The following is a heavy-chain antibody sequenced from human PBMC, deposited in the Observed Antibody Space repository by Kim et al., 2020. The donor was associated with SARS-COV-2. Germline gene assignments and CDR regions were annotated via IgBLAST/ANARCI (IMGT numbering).Heavy chain of an antibody. CDR1: GYSFKDYW. Sequence: GESLKISCKGSGYSFKDYWIGWVRQMPGKGLEWMGIIYPDEDGIKYSPSFQGQVTISVDKSISTAYLQWRSLKAADTAIYYCARHGLWGCANGGRCYTSYYYYGMDVWGQGTTVTVSS. CDR2: IYPDEDGI. J-gene: IGHJ6*02. D-gene: IGHD2-8*01. CDR3: ARHGLWGCANGGRCYTSYYYYGMDV. V-gene: IGHV5-51*01.